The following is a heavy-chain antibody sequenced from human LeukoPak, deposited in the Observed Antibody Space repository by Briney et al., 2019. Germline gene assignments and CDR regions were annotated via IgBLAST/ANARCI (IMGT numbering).Heavy chain of an antibody. CDR1: GFTFCSYS. V-gene: IGHV3-21*01. CDR2: ISSSSSYI. J-gene: IGHJ6*02. CDR3: ARGRVSLI. Sequence: GGSLRLSCAASGFTFCSYSMSTVREALGEGLEWVSSISSSSSYIYYADSVKGRFTISRDNAKNSLYLQMNSLRAGDTAVYYCARGRVSLIWGQGTTVTVSS. D-gene: IGHD6-6*01.